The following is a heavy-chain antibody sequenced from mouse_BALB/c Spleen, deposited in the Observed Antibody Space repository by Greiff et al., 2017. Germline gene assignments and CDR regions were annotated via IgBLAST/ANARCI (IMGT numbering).Heavy chain of an antibody. V-gene: IGHV1S56*01. J-gene: IGHJ1*01. Sequence: QVQLQQSGPELVKPGASVRISCKASGYTFTSYYIHWVKQRPGQGLEWIGWIYPGNVNTKYNEKFKGKATLTADKSSSTAFMQLSSLTSEDSAVYFCARGGYYGSSHWYFDVWGAGTTVTVSS. CDR1: GYTFTSYY. D-gene: IGHD1-1*01. CDR3: ARGGYYGSSHWYFDV. CDR2: IYPGNVNT.